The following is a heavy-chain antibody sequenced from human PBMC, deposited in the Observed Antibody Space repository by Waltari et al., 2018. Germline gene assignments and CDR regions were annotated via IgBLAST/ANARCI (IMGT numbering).Heavy chain of an antibody. CDR3: ARGPVDYGGNSLFDY. D-gene: IGHD4-17*01. J-gene: IGHJ4*02. CDR2: INPNSGGT. CDR1: GYTFTGYY. V-gene: IGHV1-2*02. Sequence: QVQLVQSGAEVKKPGASVKVSCKASGYTFTGYYMHRVRQAPGQGLEWMGWINPNSGGTNYAQKFQGRVTMTRDTSISTAYMELSRLRSDDTAVYYCARGPVDYGGNSLFDYWGQGTLVTVSS.